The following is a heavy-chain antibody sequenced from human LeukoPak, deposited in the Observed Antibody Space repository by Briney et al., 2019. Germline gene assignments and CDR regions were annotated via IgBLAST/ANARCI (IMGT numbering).Heavy chain of an antibody. J-gene: IGHJ5*02. CDR3: ARRGIVVVVAARVNWFDP. D-gene: IGHD2-15*01. CDR2: INHSGST. V-gene: IGHV4-34*01. CDR1: GGSFSGYY. Sequence: SETLSLTCAVYGGSFSGYYWSWIRQPPRKGLEWIGEINHSGSTNYNPSLKSRVTISVDTSKNQFSLKLSSVTAADTAVYYCARRGIVVVVAARVNWFDPWGQGTLVTVSS.